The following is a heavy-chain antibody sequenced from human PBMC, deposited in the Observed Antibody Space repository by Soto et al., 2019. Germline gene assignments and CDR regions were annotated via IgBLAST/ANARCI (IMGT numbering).Heavy chain of an antibody. CDR3: AKEEPARFQYYNYYMYV. CDR1: GFTFSSYA. V-gene: IGHV3-23*01. J-gene: IGHJ6*03. CDR2: ISGSGGST. Sequence: EVQLLESGGGLVQPGGSLRLSCAASGFTFSSYAMSWVRQAPGKGLEWVSAISGSGGSTYYADSVKGRFTISRDNSKNTVYLQMNSLRAEDTAVYYCAKEEPARFQYYNYYMYVWGTGITVTVSS. D-gene: IGHD2-2*01.